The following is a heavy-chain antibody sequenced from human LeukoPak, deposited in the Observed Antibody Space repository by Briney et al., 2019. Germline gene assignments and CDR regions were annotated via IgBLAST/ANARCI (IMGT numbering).Heavy chain of an antibody. CDR2: ISGSGGST. D-gene: IGHD2-15*01. CDR1: GFTFSSYA. CDR3: AKRDLGYCSGGSCYSRAPFDY. J-gene: IGHJ4*02. V-gene: IGHV3-23*01. Sequence: GGSPRLSCAASGFTFSSYAMSWVRQAPGKGLEWVSAISGSGGSTYYADSVKGRFTISRDNSKNTLYLQMNSLRAEDTAVYYCAKRDLGYCSGGSCYSRAPFDYWGQGTLVTVSS.